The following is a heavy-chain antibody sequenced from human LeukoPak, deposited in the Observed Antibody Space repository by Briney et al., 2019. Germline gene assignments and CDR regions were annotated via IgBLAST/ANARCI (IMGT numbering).Heavy chain of an antibody. CDR3: AKDSHSWSRDY. D-gene: IGHD6-13*01. Sequence: GGSLRLSCAASGFTFDDYGMSWVRQAPGKGLEWVSGINWNGGSTGYADSVKGRFTISRDNAKNSLYLQMNSLRAEDTALYYCAKDSHSWSRDYWGQGTLVTVSS. CDR2: INWNGGST. J-gene: IGHJ4*02. CDR1: GFTFDDYG. V-gene: IGHV3-20*04.